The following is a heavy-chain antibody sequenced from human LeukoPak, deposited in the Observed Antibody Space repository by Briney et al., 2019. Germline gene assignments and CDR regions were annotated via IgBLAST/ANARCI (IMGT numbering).Heavy chain of an antibody. CDR1: GYSISSGYY. Sequence: SETLSFTCAVSGYSISSGYYWGWIRQHPGKGMEWIGSIYHSGSTYSNPSLKSRVTISVDTSKNQFSLKLSSVTAADTAVYYCAVNYYGSGRPTNAFDYWGQGTLVTVSS. CDR3: AVNYYGSGRPTNAFDY. V-gene: IGHV4-38-2*01. J-gene: IGHJ4*02. D-gene: IGHD3-10*01. CDR2: IYHSGST.